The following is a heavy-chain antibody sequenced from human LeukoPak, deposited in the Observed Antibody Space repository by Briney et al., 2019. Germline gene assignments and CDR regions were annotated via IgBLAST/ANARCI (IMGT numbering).Heavy chain of an antibody. CDR1: GFTFNNYA. J-gene: IGHJ4*02. V-gene: IGHV3-23*01. Sequence: GGSLRLSCAASGFTFNNYAMSWVRQAPGKGLEWFSLVSSSGVKTYYPETVKGRFTISRDNSKNTLYLQMNSLRAEYTAVYYCAIYGRHFASWGQGTLVTVSP. CDR3: AIYGRHFAS. D-gene: IGHD4-17*01. CDR2: VSSSGVKT.